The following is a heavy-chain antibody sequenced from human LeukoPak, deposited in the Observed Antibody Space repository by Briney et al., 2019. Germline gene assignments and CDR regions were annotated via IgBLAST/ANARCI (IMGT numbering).Heavy chain of an antibody. Sequence: ASVKVSCKASGYTFTNDGISWVRQAPGQGLEWMGIINPSGGSTSYAQKFQGRVTMTRDTSTSTVYMELSSLRSEDTAVYYCARGTEYSYGLDYWGQGTLVTVSS. CDR3: ARGTEYSYGLDY. J-gene: IGHJ4*02. D-gene: IGHD5-18*01. CDR2: INPSGGST. CDR1: GYTFTNDG. V-gene: IGHV1-46*01.